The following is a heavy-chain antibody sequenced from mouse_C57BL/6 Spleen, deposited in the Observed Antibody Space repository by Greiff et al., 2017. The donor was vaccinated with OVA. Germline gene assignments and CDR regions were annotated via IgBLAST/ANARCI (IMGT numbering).Heavy chain of an antibody. D-gene: IGHD2-1*01. J-gene: IGHJ3*01. CDR3: ARYPTGNYWFAY. Sequence: EVQGVESGGGLVQPGGSLSLSCAASGFTFTDYYMSWVRQPPGKALEWLGFIRNKANGYTTEYSASVKGRFTISRDNSQSILYLQMNALRAEDSATYYCARYPTGNYWFAYWGQGTLVTVSA. V-gene: IGHV7-3*01. CDR1: GFTFTDYY. CDR2: IRNKANGYTT.